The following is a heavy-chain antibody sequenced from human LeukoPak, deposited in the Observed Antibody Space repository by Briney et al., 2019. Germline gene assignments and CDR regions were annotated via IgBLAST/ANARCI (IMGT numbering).Heavy chain of an antibody. CDR2: ISSSSDYI. V-gene: IGHV3-21*01. D-gene: IGHD2/OR15-2a*01. Sequence: GGSLRLSCAASGSTFSSYNMNWVRQAPGKGLEWVSSISSSSDYIYYADSVKGRFTISRDNAKNSLYLQMKSLRAEDTAVYYCARGKTSQNIVTRKTYNWFDPWGQGTLVTVSS. CDR1: GSTFSSYN. CDR3: ARGKTSQNIVTRKTYNWFDP. J-gene: IGHJ5*02.